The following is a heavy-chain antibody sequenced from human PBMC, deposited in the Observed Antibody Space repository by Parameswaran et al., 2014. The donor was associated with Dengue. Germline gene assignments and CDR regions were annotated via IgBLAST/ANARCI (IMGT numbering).Heavy chain of an antibody. CDR3: ARVWYGGNRNAFDI. J-gene: IGHJ3*02. V-gene: IGHV1-46*01. CDR2: INPSGGST. D-gene: IGHD4-23*01. Sequence: WVRQAPGQGLEWMGIINPSGGSTSYAQKFQGRVTMTRDTSTSTVYMELSSLRSEDTAVYYCARVWYGGNRNAFDIWGQGTMVTVSS.